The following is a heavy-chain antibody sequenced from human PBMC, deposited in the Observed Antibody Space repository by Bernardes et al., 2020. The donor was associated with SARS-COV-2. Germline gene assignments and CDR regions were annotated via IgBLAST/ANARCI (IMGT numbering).Heavy chain of an antibody. CDR3: AKALIQWERKNNAFDI. J-gene: IGHJ3*02. Sequence: GGSLRLSCAASGFTFSSYGMHWVRQAPGKGLEWVAVISYDGSNKYYADSVKGRFTISRDNSKNTLYLQMNSLRAEDTAVYYCAKALIQWERKNNAFDIWGQGTMVTVSS. CDR2: ISYDGSNK. CDR1: GFTFSSYG. D-gene: IGHD1-26*01. V-gene: IGHV3-30*18.